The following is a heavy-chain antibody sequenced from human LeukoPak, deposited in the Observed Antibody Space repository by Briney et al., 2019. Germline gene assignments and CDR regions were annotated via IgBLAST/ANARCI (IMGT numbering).Heavy chain of an antibody. Sequence: GASVKVSCKASGYLFTGYYIHWVRQVPGQGPEWMGWINPNNGGTNYAQKFEGRVIMTRDTSSTVYMEVRRLRSDDTAIYYCARDAQFTVVVPAAKLNYMDVWGKGTTVTVSS. CDR3: ARDAQFTVVVPAAKLNYMDV. V-gene: IGHV1-2*02. CDR1: GYLFTGYY. J-gene: IGHJ6*03. CDR2: INPNNGGT. D-gene: IGHD2-2*01.